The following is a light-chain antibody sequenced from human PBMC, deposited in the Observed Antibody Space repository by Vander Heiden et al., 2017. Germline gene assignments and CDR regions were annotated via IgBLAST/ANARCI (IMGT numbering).Light chain of an antibody. CDR1: QGISIY. Sequence: DIQMTQSPSSLSASVGDRVTITCRASQGISIYVAWYQQKPGKAPKLLIYAASTLQSGVPSRFSGSGSGTDFTLTISTRQPEDVGTYYCQKYNNAPFTFGPGTTVDFK. CDR3: QKYNNAPFT. J-gene: IGKJ3*01. CDR2: AAS. V-gene: IGKV1-27*01.